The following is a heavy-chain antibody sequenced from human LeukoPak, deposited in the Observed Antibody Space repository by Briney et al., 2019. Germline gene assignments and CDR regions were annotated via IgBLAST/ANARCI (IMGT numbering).Heavy chain of an antibody. D-gene: IGHD3-22*01. CDR2: IWYDGSNK. CDR3: ARGDPHYYDSSGYYPY. CDR1: GFTFSSYG. V-gene: IGHV3-33*01. Sequence: GRSLRLSCAASGFTFSSYGMHWVRQAPGKGLKWVAVIWYDGSNKYYADSVKGRFTISRDNSKNTPYLQMNSLRAEDTAVYYCARGDPHYYDSSGYYPYWGQGTLVTVSS. J-gene: IGHJ4*02.